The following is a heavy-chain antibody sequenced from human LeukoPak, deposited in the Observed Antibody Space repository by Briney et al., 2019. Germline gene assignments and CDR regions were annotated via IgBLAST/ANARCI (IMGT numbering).Heavy chain of an antibody. V-gene: IGHV3-23*01. D-gene: IGHD3-10*01. CDR3: AKGTTYYYGSGSSHFDY. J-gene: IGHJ4*02. Sequence: GGSLRLSCAASGFTFSSYVMSWVRQPPGEGLEWVSAIRGSGGSTYYADSVKGRFTITRDNSKNTLYLQMNSLRAEDTAVDYCAKGTTYYYGSGSSHFDYWGQGTLVTVSS. CDR1: GFTFSSYV. CDR2: IRGSGGST.